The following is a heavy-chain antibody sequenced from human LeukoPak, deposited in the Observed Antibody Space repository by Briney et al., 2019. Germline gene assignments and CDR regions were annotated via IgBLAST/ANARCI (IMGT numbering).Heavy chain of an antibody. CDR3: ARAHYGSGSYSWFDP. D-gene: IGHD3-10*01. V-gene: IGHV3-66*01. J-gene: IGHJ5*02. CDR1: GFTVSSNY. Sequence: GGSLRLSCAASGFTVSSNYMSWVRQAPGKGLEWVSVIYSGGSTYYADSVKGRFTISRDNSKNTLYLQMNSLRAEDTAVYYCARAHYGSGSYSWFDPWGQGTLVTVSS. CDR2: IYSGGST.